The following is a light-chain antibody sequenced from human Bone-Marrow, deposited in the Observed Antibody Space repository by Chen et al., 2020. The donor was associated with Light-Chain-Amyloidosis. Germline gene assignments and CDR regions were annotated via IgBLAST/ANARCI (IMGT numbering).Light chain of an antibody. CDR2: AAS. J-gene: IGKJ2*04. CDR3: QQLNSYPSS. V-gene: IGKV1-9*01. CDR1: QGISSY. Sequence: DIQLTQSPSFLSASVGDRVTITCRVSQGISSYLAWYQQKPGKAPKLLIYAASTLQSGVPSRFSGSGSGTEFTLTISSLQPEDFATYYCQQLNSYPSSFGQGTKLEIK.